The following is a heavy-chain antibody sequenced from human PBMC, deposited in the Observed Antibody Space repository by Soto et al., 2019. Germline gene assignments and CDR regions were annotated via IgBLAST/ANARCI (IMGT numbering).Heavy chain of an antibody. CDR2: IIPIFGTA. D-gene: IGHD3-10*01. Sequence: SVKVSCKASGGTFSSYAISWVRQAPGQGLEWMGGIIPIFGTANYAQKFQGRVTITADKSTSTAYMELSSLRSEDTAVYYCARVRFEDYYGSGSPLGDVWGQGTTVTVSS. J-gene: IGHJ6*02. V-gene: IGHV1-69*06. CDR1: GGTFSSYA. CDR3: ARVRFEDYYGSGSPLGDV.